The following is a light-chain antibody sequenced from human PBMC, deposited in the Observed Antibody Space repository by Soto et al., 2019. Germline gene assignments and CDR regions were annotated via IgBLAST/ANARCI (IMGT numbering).Light chain of an antibody. CDR2: GAS. J-gene: IGKJ1*01. CDR3: QQYGSSPGT. Sequence: ELVMTQSPDILSVSPGERATLSCRASQSVSSNLAWYQQKPGQAPRLLIYGASNRATGIPDRFSGSGSGTDFALTISRVEPEDFAIYFCQQYGSSPGTFGQGTKVDI. CDR1: QSVSSN. V-gene: IGKV3-20*01.